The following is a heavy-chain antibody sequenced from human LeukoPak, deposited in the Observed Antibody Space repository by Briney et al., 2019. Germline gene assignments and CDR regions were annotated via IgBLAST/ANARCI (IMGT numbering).Heavy chain of an antibody. CDR1: GFTFSSYA. D-gene: IGHD3-22*01. Sequence: GGSLRLSCAASGFTFSSYAMSWVRQAPGKGLEGVSAISGSGGSTYYADSVKGRFTISRDNSKNTLYLQMNSLRAEDTAVYYCAKSLSSGYTSDALDIWGQGTMVTVSS. J-gene: IGHJ3*02. V-gene: IGHV3-23*01. CDR3: AKSLSSGYTSDALDI. CDR2: ISGSGGST.